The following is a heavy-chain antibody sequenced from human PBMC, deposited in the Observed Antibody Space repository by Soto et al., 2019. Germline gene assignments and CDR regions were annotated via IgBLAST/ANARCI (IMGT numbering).Heavy chain of an antibody. Sequence: PGESLKISCKGSGYSFTSYWISWVRQMPGKGLEWMGRIDPSDSYTNYSPSFQGHVTISADKSISTAYLQWSSLKASDTAMYYCARHQAVTKQDYYYSGMDVWGQGTTVTVYS. CDR2: IDPSDSYT. V-gene: IGHV5-10-1*01. CDR3: ARHQAVTKQDYYYSGMDV. D-gene: IGHD4-17*01. CDR1: GYSFTSYW. J-gene: IGHJ6*02.